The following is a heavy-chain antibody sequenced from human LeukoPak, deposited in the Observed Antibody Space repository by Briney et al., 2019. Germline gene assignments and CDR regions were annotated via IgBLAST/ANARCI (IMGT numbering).Heavy chain of an antibody. J-gene: IGHJ3*02. V-gene: IGHV3-23*01. CDR3: AKEKYYYDSSGYKTRGAFDI. CDR1: GFTFSSYA. Sequence: GGSLRLSCAASGFTFSSYAMSWVRQAPGKGLEWVSAISGSGGSTYYADSVKGRLTISRDNSKNTLYLQMNSLRAEDTAVYYCAKEKYYYDSSGYKTRGAFDIWGQGTMVTVSS. CDR2: ISGSGGST. D-gene: IGHD3-22*01.